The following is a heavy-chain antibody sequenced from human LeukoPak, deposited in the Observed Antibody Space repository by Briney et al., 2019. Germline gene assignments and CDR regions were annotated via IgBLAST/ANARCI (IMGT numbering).Heavy chain of an antibody. J-gene: IGHJ4*02. CDR3: AKIVGATNGYFDY. CDR1: GYTFTNYY. V-gene: IGHV1-46*01. Sequence: ASVKVSCKASGYTFTNYYIHRVRRAPGQGLEWMGIINPSIGTTSYAQKFQGRITMTRDTSTSTVYMELSSLRSEDTAVYYCAKIVGATNGYFDYWGQGTLVTVSS. CDR2: INPSIGTT. D-gene: IGHD1-26*01.